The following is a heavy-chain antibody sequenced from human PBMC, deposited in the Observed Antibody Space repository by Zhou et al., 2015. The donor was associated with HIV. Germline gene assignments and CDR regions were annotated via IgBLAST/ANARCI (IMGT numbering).Heavy chain of an antibody. J-gene: IGHJ3*02. V-gene: IGHV1-69*01. Sequence: QVQLVQSGAEVKKPGSSVKVSCKASGGTFSSYAISWVRQAPGQGLEWMGGIIPIFGTANYAQKFQGRVTITADESTSTAYMELSSLRSEDTAVYYCARGYVEMATIVGIGAFDIWGQGTMVTVSS. D-gene: IGHD5-24*01. CDR1: GGTFSSYA. CDR2: IIPIFGTA. CDR3: ARGYVEMATIVGIGAFDI.